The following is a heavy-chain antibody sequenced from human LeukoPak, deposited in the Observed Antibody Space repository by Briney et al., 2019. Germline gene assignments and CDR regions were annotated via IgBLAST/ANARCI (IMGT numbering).Heavy chain of an antibody. CDR3: ASEARRGVYFYDAFDI. D-gene: IGHD2/OR15-2a*01. CDR1: GFTFSSYA. J-gene: IGHJ3*02. CDR2: INRDGSSI. Sequence: GGSLRLSCAASGFTFSSYAMSWVRQAPGKGLVWVSRINRDGSSISYADSVQGRFTISRGNGKNTVDLQINSLRADDTAVYFCASEARRGVYFYDAFDIWGQGTLVSVSS. V-gene: IGHV3-74*01.